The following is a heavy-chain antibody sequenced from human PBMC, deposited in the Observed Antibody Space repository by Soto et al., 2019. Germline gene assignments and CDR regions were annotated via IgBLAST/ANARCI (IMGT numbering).Heavy chain of an antibody. CDR3: ARDSSSWSGGYYGMDV. Sequence: SVKVSCKASGGTFSSYAISWVRQAPGQGLEWMGGIIPIFGTANYAQKFQGRVTITADESTSTAYMELSSLRSEDTAVYYCARDSSSWSGGYYGMDVWGQGTTVTVSS. J-gene: IGHJ6*02. CDR1: GGTFSSYA. V-gene: IGHV1-69*13. CDR2: IIPIFGTA. D-gene: IGHD6-13*01.